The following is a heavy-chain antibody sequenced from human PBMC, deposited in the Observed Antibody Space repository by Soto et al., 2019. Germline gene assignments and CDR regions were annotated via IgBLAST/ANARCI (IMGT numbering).Heavy chain of an antibody. J-gene: IGHJ4*02. Sequence: QVHLVQSGAEVKKPGASVKVSCQGSGYACTTYGITCVRQAPGQGLEWLGWISAHNGNTNYAQKLQGRVTVTRDTSTSTAYMELRSLRYDDTAVYYCARGRYGDYWGQGALVTVSS. CDR2: ISAHNGNT. CDR3: ARGRYGDY. D-gene: IGHD1-1*01. V-gene: IGHV1-18*01. CDR1: GYACTTYG.